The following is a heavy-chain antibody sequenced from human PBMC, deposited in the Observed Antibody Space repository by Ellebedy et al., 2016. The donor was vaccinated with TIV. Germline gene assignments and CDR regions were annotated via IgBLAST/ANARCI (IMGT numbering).Heavy chain of an antibody. V-gene: IGHV3-23*01. J-gene: IGHJ4*02. CDR1: GFTFSSSA. CDR2: FGVSGDSP. D-gene: IGHD1-14*01. CDR3: SRGRSGTYIHHAFDF. Sequence: GESLKISCTASGFTFSSSAMSWVRQAPGKGPEWVSGFGVSGDSPYYADSVHGRFIISRDISKNTLYLQIDSLRAEDTAMYYCSRGRSGTYIHHAFDFWGQGALVTVSS.